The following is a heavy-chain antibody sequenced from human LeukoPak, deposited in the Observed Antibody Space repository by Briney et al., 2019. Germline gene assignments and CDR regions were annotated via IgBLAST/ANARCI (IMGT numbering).Heavy chain of an antibody. CDR1: GFTFRNHW. J-gene: IGHJ3*02. V-gene: IGHV3-7*03. Sequence: GGSLRLSCAASGFTFRNHWMTWVRQAPGKGLEWVANIKQDESEKYYVDSVKGRFTISRDSAMNSLYLQMNSLRVEDTALYYCARDRIDQWLTFDIRGQGTMVTVSS. CDR3: ARDRIDQWLTFDI. D-gene: IGHD3-22*01. CDR2: IKQDESEK.